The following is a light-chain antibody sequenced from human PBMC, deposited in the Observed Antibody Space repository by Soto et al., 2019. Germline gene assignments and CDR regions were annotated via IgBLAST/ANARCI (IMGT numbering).Light chain of an antibody. Sequence: ELVLTQSPATLSLSPGESATLSCRARQSVSSYLAWYQQKPGQAPRLLIYDASNRATGIPARFSGSGSGTDVTLTISSLEPEDFAVYYCQQRSNWLLTFGGGTKVEIK. CDR1: QSVSSY. J-gene: IGKJ4*01. V-gene: IGKV3-11*01. CDR2: DAS. CDR3: QQRSNWLLT.